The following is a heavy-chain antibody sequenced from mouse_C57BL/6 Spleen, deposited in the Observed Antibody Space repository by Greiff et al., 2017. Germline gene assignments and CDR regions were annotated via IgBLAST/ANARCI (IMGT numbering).Heavy chain of an antibody. J-gene: IGHJ1*03. V-gene: IGHV1-61*01. CDR1: GYTFTSYW. CDR2: IYPSNSET. D-gene: IGHD1-1*01. CDR3: ARDFYYYGSRYFDV. Sequence: VQLQQPGAELVRPGSSVKLSCKASGYTFTSYWMDWVKQRPGQGLEWIGNIYPSNSETHYNQKFKDKATLTVDKSSSTAYMQLSSLTSEDSAVYYSARDFYYYGSRYFDVWGTGTTVTVSS.